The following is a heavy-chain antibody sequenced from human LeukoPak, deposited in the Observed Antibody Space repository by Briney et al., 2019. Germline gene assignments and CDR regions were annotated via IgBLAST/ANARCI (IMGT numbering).Heavy chain of an antibody. V-gene: IGHV3-7*01. D-gene: IGHD5-18*01. CDR3: ARDVTAVYYYYMDV. CDR2: INPDGSEK. Sequence: GGSLRLSCAASGFTLSYFWMSWVRQAPGKGLEWVANINPDGSEKNYVDSVKGRFTISRDNAKNSLYLQMNSLRAEDTAVYYCARDVTAVYYYYMDVWGKGTTVTVSS. J-gene: IGHJ6*03. CDR1: GFTLSYFW.